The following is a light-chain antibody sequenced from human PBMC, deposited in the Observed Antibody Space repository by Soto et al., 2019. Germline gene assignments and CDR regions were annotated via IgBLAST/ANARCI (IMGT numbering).Light chain of an antibody. CDR1: SSDVGGYNY. Sequence: QSVLTQPASVSGTPGQSITISCTGTSSDVGGYNYVSWFQQYPGKAPKLIIYEVTNRPSGVSHRFSGSKSGNTASLTISGLQAEDEAAYYCSSYTTSRSWVFGGGTKVTVL. CDR3: SSYTTSRSWV. J-gene: IGLJ3*02. V-gene: IGLV2-14*01. CDR2: EVT.